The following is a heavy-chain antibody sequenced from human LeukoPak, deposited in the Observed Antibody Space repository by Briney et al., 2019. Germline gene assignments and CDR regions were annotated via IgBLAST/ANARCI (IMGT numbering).Heavy chain of an antibody. Sequence: SETLSLTCAVYGGSFSGYYWSWIRQPPGKGLEWIGEIDHSGRTNSNASLKSRVTISVDTSKNLFSLRLTSVTAADTAVYYCARKSILTSGRKPYDFWDQGALVTVSP. CDR1: GGSFSGYY. J-gene: IGHJ4*02. V-gene: IGHV4-34*01. CDR3: ARKSILTSGRKPYDF. CDR2: IDHSGRT. D-gene: IGHD2-15*01.